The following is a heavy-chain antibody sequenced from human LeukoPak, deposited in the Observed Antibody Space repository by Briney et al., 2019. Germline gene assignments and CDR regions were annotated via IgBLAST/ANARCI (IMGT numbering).Heavy chain of an antibody. Sequence: SETLSLTCTVSGGSISSSSYYWGWIRQPPGKGLEWIGSIYYSGSTYYYPSLKSRVTISVDTSKIQFSLKLSSVTAADTAVYYCAATDRCSGGSCYSLGFWFDPWGQGTLVTVSS. CDR2: IYYSGST. J-gene: IGHJ5*02. CDR3: AATDRCSGGSCYSLGFWFDP. CDR1: GGSISSSSYY. V-gene: IGHV4-39*01. D-gene: IGHD2-15*01.